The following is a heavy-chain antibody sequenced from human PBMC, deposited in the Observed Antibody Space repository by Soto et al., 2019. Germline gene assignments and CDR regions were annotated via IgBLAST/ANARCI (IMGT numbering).Heavy chain of an antibody. CDR3: TRGRDPHEGGRT. V-gene: IGHV4-34*02. CDR1: SGSFSSYY. CDR2: IHPSGDT. J-gene: IGHJ5*02. D-gene: IGHD3-16*01. Sequence: QVQLQQWGAGLLKPSETLSLTCAVHSGSFSSYYCTWTRQPPRKGLECIGEIHPSGDTDYNPSLSHRVSISLDTSKSQFSLRLTSVTAADTAVYFCTRGRDPHEGGRTWGQGTLVTVSS.